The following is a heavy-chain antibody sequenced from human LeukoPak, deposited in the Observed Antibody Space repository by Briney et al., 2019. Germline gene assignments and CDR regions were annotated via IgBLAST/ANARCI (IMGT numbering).Heavy chain of an antibody. D-gene: IGHD3-10*01. V-gene: IGHV3-23*01. CDR3: AKAGEMVRGVVQH. CDR1: GFTFSSYG. J-gene: IGHJ1*01. Sequence: GGSLRLSCAASGFTFSSYGMSWVRQAPGKGLEWVSAISGSGGSTYYADSVEGRFTISRDNSKNPLYLQMNSLRAEDTAVYYCAKAGEMVRGVVQHWGQGTLVTVSS. CDR2: ISGSGGST.